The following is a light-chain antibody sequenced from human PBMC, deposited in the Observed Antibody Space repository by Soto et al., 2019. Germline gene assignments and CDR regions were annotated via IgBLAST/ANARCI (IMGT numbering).Light chain of an antibody. Sequence: QSVLTQPASVSGSPGQSITISCTGTSSDVGGYNYVSWYQQHPGKAPKLMIYDVSNRPSGVSNRFSGSKSGNTASLTISGLQAEDEADYYCSSSTSSSTPVVFIGGSKLTVL. J-gene: IGLJ2*01. CDR2: DVS. V-gene: IGLV2-14*01. CDR1: SSDVGGYNY. CDR3: SSSTSSSTPVV.